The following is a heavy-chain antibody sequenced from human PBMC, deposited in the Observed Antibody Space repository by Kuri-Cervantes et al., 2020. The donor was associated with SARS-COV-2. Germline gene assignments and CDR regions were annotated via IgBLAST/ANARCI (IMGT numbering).Heavy chain of an antibody. Sequence: LSLTCAASGFTFDDYGMSWVRQAPGKGLEWVSGINWNGGSTGYADSVKGRFTISRDNAKNSLYLQMNSLRAEDTAVYYCARLHTDIVVVPAAIRSHYYYYYMDVWGKGTTVTVSS. CDR1: GFTFDDYG. J-gene: IGHJ6*03. CDR3: ARLHTDIVVVPAAIRSHYYYYYMDV. D-gene: IGHD2-2*02. CDR2: INWNGGST. V-gene: IGHV3-20*04.